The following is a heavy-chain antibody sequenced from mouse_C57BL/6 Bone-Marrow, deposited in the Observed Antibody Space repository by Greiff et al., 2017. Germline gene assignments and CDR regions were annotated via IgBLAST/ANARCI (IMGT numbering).Heavy chain of an antibody. V-gene: IGHV1-55*01. D-gene: IGHD1-1*01. CDR3: ARNPLRHYYAMDY. J-gene: IGHJ4*01. Sequence: VQLQQPGAELVKPGASVKMSCKASGYTFTSYWITWVKQRPGQGLEWIGDIYPGSGSTNYNEKFKSKATLTVDTSSSTAYMQLSSLTSEDSAVYYCARNPLRHYYAMDYWGQGTSVTVSS. CDR1: GYTFTSYW. CDR2: IYPGSGST.